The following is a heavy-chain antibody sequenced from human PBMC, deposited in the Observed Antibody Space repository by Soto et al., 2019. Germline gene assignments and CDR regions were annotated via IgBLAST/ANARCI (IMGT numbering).Heavy chain of an antibody. CDR2: IRLYRGNT. D-gene: IGHD2-8*02. J-gene: IGHJ6*03. V-gene: IGHV1-18*01. CDR3: ATHLLGAYDLFTGALSAYYMDV. Sequence: QVHLVQSEAELRKPGASVKVSCQASGYIFTSFSMRWVRQAPGQGLEWRGLIRLYRGNTNYAQKFRGSVTITADTSTTTAYMELRSQRSVDTAVYSCATHLLGAYDLFTGALSAYYMDVWGKGTLVTVSS. CDR1: GYIFTSFS.